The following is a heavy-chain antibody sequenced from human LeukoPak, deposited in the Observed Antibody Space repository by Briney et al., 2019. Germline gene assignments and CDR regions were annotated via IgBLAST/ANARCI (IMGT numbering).Heavy chain of an antibody. CDR3: PREMNYGGQGSPVGFDV. J-gene: IGHJ3*01. Sequence: GGSLRLSCAASGFTFSYYALHWVRQAPGKGLEWVAVMSYDGSNKQYADSVKGRFTISRDNSKHTLYLEMNGLRPEDTAVYYCPREMNYGGQGSPVGFDVWGQGTLLTVSS. CDR1: GFTFSYYA. CDR2: MSYDGSNK. D-gene: IGHD4-23*01. V-gene: IGHV3-30*04.